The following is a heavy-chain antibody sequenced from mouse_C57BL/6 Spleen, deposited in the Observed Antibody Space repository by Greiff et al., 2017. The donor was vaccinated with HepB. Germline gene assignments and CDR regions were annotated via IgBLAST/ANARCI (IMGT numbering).Heavy chain of an antibody. Sequence: QVHVKQPGTELVKPGASVKLSCKASGYTFTSYWMHWVKQRPGQGLEWIGNINPSNGGTNYNEKFKSKATLTVDKSSSTAYMQLSSLTSEDSAVYYCASGGYDGYYWFAYWGQGTLVTVSA. V-gene: IGHV1-53*01. CDR2: INPSNGGT. CDR1: GYTFTSYW. CDR3: ASGGYDGYYWFAY. J-gene: IGHJ3*01. D-gene: IGHD2-3*01.